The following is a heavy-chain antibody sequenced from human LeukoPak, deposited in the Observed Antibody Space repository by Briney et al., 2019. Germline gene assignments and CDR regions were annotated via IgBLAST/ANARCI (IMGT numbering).Heavy chain of an antibody. Sequence: ASVKVSCKASGYTFTVYGISWARQAPGQGLEWMGWISAYNGNTNYAQKLQGRVTMTTDTSTSTAYMELRSLRSDDTAVYYCARAATYYYYSYYMDVWGKGTTVTVSS. D-gene: IGHD2-15*01. CDR2: ISAYNGNT. J-gene: IGHJ6*03. V-gene: IGHV1-18*01. CDR3: ARAATYYYYSYYMDV. CDR1: GYTFTVYG.